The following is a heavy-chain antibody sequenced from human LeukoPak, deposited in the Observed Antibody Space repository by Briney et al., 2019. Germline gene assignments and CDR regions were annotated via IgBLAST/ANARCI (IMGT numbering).Heavy chain of an antibody. D-gene: IGHD3-22*01. CDR3: ARLSYDSSDYHYMDV. V-gene: IGHV5-51*01. CDR2: IYPGDSDT. Sequence: GESLKISCKGSGYSFTSYWIGWVRQMPGKGLEWMGIIYPGDSDTRYSPSFQGQVTISADKSISTAYLQWSSLKASDTAMYYCARLSYDSSDYHYMDVWGKGTTVTISS. J-gene: IGHJ6*03. CDR1: GYSFTSYW.